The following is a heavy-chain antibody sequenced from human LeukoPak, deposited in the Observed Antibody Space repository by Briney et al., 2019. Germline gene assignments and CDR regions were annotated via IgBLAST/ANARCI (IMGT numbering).Heavy chain of an antibody. Sequence: GALRLSCAASGFTFSTYWLYWVRQAPGKGLVWVSRIHGDEVTTAYADSMKGRFTISRDNAKNTLYLKMNSLRVEDTAVYYCARGGTYSLSPLDYWGQGTLVTVSS. D-gene: IGHD3-16*01. V-gene: IGHV3-74*01. J-gene: IGHJ4*02. CDR2: IHGDEVTT. CDR3: ARGGTYSLSPLDY. CDR1: GFTFSTYW.